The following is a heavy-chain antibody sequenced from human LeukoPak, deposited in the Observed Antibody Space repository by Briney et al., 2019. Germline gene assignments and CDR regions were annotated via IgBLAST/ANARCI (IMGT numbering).Heavy chain of an antibody. CDR3: AGHGGSSTFDL. CDR2: MYDSGGN. CDR1: GVSMGTYY. V-gene: IGHV4-59*01. J-gene: IGHJ4*02. D-gene: IGHD1-26*01. Sequence: AETLSLTCTVSGVSMGTYYWSWVRQPPGKGLELIGYMYDSGGNKYYASLKRRVTTSFGTSKNQFLHRQSHVTTADTAVFYCAGHGGSSTFDLWGQGVLVSVSS.